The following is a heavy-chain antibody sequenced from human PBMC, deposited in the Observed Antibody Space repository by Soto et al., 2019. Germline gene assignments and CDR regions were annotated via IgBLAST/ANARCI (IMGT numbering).Heavy chain of an antibody. CDR3: ARHLTVTRWDPFDS. V-gene: IGHV4-59*08. Sequence: PSETLSLTCTVSGGSISTYYWSWIRQPPGKGLEWIAYIYYSGSTNYNPSLKSRVTISVDTSKNQFSLRLSSVTAADTAVYYCARHLTVTRWDPFDSWGQGTLVTVSS. J-gene: IGHJ4*02. CDR1: GGSISTYY. D-gene: IGHD1-26*01. CDR2: IYYSGST.